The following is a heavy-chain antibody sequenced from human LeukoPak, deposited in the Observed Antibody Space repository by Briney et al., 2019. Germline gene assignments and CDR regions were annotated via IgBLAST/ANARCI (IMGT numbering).Heavy chain of an antibody. D-gene: IGHD4-17*01. CDR1: GFTFKNYW. J-gene: IGHJ4*02. V-gene: IGHV3-74*01. Sequence: PGGSLRLSCAASGFTFKNYWIHWVRQAPGKGLVWVSRINSDGSYTRYADSVKGRFTISRDNAKNTLYLQMNSLRAEDTAVYYCATQGVTTSDFDYWGQGTLVTVSS. CDR2: INSDGSYT. CDR3: ATQGVTTSDFDY.